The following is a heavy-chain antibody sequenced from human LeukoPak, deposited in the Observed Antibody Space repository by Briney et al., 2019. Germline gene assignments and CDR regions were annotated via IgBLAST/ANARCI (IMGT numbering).Heavy chain of an antibody. J-gene: IGHJ3*02. Sequence: ASVKVSCKASGYTFTSYGISWVRQAPGQGLEWMGWINPNSGGTNYAQKFQGRVTMTRDTSISTAYMELSRLRSDDTAVYYCARETTFYAFDIWGQGTMVTVSS. CDR2: INPNSGGT. CDR1: GYTFTSYG. D-gene: IGHD2/OR15-2a*01. V-gene: IGHV1-2*02. CDR3: ARETTFYAFDI.